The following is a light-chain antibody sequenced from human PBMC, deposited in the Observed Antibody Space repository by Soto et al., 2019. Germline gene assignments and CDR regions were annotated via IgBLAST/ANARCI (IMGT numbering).Light chain of an antibody. J-gene: IGKJ3*01. Sequence: EIVLTQSTATLSLSLGERATLSCRASQSVSNYLAGYQQKPGQAPRLLIYVASNRATGIPARFSGRGSRTDCTRTISSLEPEDFAVYYYQQRGNWSFTFGPGTKVDIK. CDR2: VAS. CDR1: QSVSNY. CDR3: QQRGNWSFT. V-gene: IGKV3-11*01.